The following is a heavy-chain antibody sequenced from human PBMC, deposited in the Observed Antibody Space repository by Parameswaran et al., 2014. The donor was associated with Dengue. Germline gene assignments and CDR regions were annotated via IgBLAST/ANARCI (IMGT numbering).Heavy chain of an antibody. V-gene: IGHV1-69*01. CDR2: IIPIFGTA. Sequence: WVRQAPGQGPEWMGGIIPIFGTANYAQKFQGRVTITADEPTSTVYMELSSLRSEDTAVYYCAREGDRLYYSYYGMDVWGQGTTVTVSS. J-gene: IGHJ6*02. CDR3: AREGDRLYYSYYGMDV. D-gene: IGHD2-21*02.